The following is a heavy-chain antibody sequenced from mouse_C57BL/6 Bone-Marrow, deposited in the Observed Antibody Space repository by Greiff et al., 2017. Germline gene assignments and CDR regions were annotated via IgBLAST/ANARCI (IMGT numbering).Heavy chain of an antibody. V-gene: IGHV1-59*01. CDR2: IDPSDSYT. CDR3: ASHDGYYVYWYFDV. J-gene: IGHJ1*03. CDR1: GYTFTSYW. D-gene: IGHD2-3*01. Sequence: QVQLQQPGAELVRPGTSVKLSCKASGYTFTSYWMHWVKQRPGQGLEWIGVIDPSDSYTNYKPKFKGKATLTVDTSASTAYMQLSSLTSEDAAVYYCASHDGYYVYWYFDVWGTGTTVTVSS.